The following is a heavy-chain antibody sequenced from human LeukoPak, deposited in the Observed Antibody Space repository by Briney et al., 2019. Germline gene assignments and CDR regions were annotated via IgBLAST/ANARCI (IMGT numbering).Heavy chain of an antibody. D-gene: IGHD3-10*01. V-gene: IGHV4-34*01. CDR1: GGSFSGYY. J-gene: IGHJ5*02. Sequence: SETLSLTCAVYGGSFSGYYWSWIRQPPGKGLEWIGEINHSGSTNYNPSLKSRVTISVDTSKNQFSLKLSSVTAADTAVYYCARSVRGVIGWFDPWGQGTLVTVSS. CDR3: ARSVRGVIGWFDP. CDR2: INHSGST.